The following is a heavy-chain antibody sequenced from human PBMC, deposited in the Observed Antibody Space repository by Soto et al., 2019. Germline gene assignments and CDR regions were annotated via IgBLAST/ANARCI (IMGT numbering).Heavy chain of an antibody. J-gene: IGHJ4*02. CDR2: INPSGGST. CDR1: GYTFTSYY. CDR3: ARASKITMVVVVITPDFDY. V-gene: IGHV1-46*01. D-gene: IGHD3-22*01. Sequence: GASVKVSCKASGYTFTSYYMHWVRQAPGQGLEWMGIINPSGGSTGYAQKFQGRVTMTRDTSTSTVYMELSSLRSEDTAVYYCARASKITMVVVVITPDFDYWGQGTLVTVSS.